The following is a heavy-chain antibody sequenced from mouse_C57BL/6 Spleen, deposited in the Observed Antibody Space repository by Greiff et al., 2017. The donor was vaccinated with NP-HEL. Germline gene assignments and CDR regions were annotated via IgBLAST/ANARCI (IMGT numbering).Heavy chain of an antibody. Sequence: VQLQQPGAELVKPGASVKMSCKASGYTFTSYWITWVKQRPGQGLEWIGDIYPGSGSTNYNEKFKSKATLTVDTSSSTAYMQLSSLTSEDSAVYYCARGSWDYSPGYFDYWGQGTTLTVSS. J-gene: IGHJ2*01. V-gene: IGHV1-55*01. CDR3: ARGSWDYSPGYFDY. D-gene: IGHD2-12*01. CDR1: GYTFTSYW. CDR2: IYPGSGST.